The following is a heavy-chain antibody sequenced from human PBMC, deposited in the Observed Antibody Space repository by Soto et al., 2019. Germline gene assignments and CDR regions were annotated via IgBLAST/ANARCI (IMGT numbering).Heavy chain of an antibody. J-gene: IGHJ4*02. CDR2: INPNSGGT. CDR3: ARDLTPLRYYDSSGYGYYFDY. V-gene: IGHV1-2*04. Sequence: ASLKVSCKASGYTFTGYYMHWVRQAPGQGLEWMGWINPNSGGTNYAQKFQGWVTMTRDTSISTAYMELSRLRSDDTAVYYCARDLTPLRYYDSSGYGYYFDYWGQGTLVTVSS. CDR1: GYTFTGYY. D-gene: IGHD3-22*01.